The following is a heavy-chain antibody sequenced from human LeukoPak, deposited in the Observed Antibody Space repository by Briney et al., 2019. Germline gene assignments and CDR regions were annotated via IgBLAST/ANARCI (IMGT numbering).Heavy chain of an antibody. CDR1: GGSFSGYY. Sequence: SETLSLTCAVYGGSFSGYYWSWIRQPPGKGLEWIGEINHSGSTNYNPSLKSRVTISVDTSKNQFSLKLSSVTAADTAVYYCARPTFLGGTPSFDYWGQGTLVTVSS. D-gene: IGHD2-15*01. CDR2: INHSGST. J-gene: IGHJ4*02. CDR3: ARPTFLGGTPSFDY. V-gene: IGHV4-34*01.